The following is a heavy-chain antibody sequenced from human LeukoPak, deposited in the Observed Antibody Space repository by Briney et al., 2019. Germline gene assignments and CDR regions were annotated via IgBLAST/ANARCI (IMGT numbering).Heavy chain of an antibody. Sequence: ASVTVSCKASGYTFTTYYMHWVRQAPGQGLEWVGVINPSGGTTTYAQKLQGRVTMTRDTSTSTVYMELSSLRIEDTAVYYCSRDLGGSYNDYWGQGTVVTVSS. CDR2: INPSGGTT. J-gene: IGHJ4*02. CDR3: SRDLGGSYNDY. V-gene: IGHV1-46*04. D-gene: IGHD1-26*01. CDR1: GYTFTTYY.